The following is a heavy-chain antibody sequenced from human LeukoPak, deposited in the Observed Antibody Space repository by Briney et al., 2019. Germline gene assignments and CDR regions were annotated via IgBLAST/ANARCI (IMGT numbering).Heavy chain of an antibody. CDR3: ARDVSITIFGVVTYGMDV. Sequence: GGSLRLSCAASGFTFSDYYMSWIRQAPGKGLEWVSYISSSGSTIYYADSVKGRFTISRDNAKNSLYLQMNSLRDEDTAVYYCARDVSITIFGVVTYGMDVWGQGTTVTVSS. CDR2: ISSSGSTI. CDR1: GFTFSDYY. D-gene: IGHD3-3*01. J-gene: IGHJ6*02. V-gene: IGHV3-11*04.